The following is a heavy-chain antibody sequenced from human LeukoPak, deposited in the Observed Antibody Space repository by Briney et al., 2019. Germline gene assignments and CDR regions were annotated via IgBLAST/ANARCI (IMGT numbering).Heavy chain of an antibody. CDR3: ARDLWGYARSRGTLDY. CDR1: GGSFSGYY. CDR2: INHSGST. D-gene: IGHD3-16*01. Sequence: LETLSLTCAVYGGSFSGYYWSWIRQPPGKGLEWIGEINHSGSTNYNPSLKSRVTISVDTSKNQFSLKLSSVTAADAAVYYCARDLWGYARSRGTLDYWGQGTLVTVSS. V-gene: IGHV4-34*01. J-gene: IGHJ4*02.